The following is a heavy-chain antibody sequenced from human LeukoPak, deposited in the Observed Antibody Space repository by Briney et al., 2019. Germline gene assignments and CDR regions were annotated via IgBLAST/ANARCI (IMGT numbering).Heavy chain of an antibody. Sequence: SETLSLTCAVYGGSFSGYYWSWIRQPPGKGLEWIGEINHSGSTNYNPSLKSRVTISVDTSKNQFSLKLSSVTAADTAVYYCARRPQAAAGHNWFDPWGQGTLVTVSS. CDR1: GGSFSGYY. CDR2: INHSGST. V-gene: IGHV4-34*01. J-gene: IGHJ5*02. CDR3: ARRPQAAAGHNWFDP. D-gene: IGHD6-13*01.